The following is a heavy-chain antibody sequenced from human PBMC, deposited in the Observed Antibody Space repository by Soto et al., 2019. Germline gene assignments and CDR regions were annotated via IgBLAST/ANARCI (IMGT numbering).Heavy chain of an antibody. Sequence: EVQLVQSGGGLVQPGGSLRLSCAASGFAFSSYSLHCVRQAPGQGLMIVSRITGDGTKTAYATSVKGRFTISRDNAKNMVYLQMDSLKAEDTAVYYCARDVGYGTPFDYWGPGALVTVSS. CDR2: ITGDGTKT. CDR3: ARDVGYGTPFDY. D-gene: IGHD2-2*03. J-gene: IGHJ4*02. CDR1: GFAFSSYS. V-gene: IGHV3-74*03.